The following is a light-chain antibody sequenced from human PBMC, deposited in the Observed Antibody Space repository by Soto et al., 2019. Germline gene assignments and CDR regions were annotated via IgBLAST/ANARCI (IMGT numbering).Light chain of an antibody. J-gene: IGKJ3*01. CDR2: AAS. Sequence: DIQMTQSPSSLSASVGDRVTITCRASQSISSYLNWYQQKPGKAPKLLIYAASSLQSGVPSRFSGSGSGTDFTLTISSLQPEDVATYYCQQRYSTPLFTFGPGTKVDIK. V-gene: IGKV1-39*01. CDR1: QSISSY. CDR3: QQRYSTPLFT.